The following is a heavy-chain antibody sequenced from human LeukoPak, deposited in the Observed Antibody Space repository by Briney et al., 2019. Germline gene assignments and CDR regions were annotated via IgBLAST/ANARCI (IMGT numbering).Heavy chain of an antibody. V-gene: IGHV1-69*04. D-gene: IGHD6-19*01. CDR3: ARSSREWLVLGY. CDR2: IIPILGIA. CDR1: GGTFSSYA. J-gene: IGHJ4*02. Sequence: ASVKVSCKASGGTFSSYAISWVRQAPGQGLEWVGRIIPILGIANYAQKFQGRVTITADKSTSTAYMELSSLRSEDTAVYYCARSSREWLVLGYWGQGTLVTVSS.